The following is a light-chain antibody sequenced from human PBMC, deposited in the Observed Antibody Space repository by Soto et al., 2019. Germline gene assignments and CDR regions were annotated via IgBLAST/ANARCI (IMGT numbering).Light chain of an antibody. V-gene: IGKV1-39*01. CDR2: SAS. CDR3: QQSYSIPRT. J-gene: IGKJ1*01. CDR1: QSIAKS. Sequence: DIQMTQSPSSLSASVGDRVTITCRASQSIAKSLNWYQQKPGKAPKLLIHSASTLQSGVPSRFSGGGTGTDFTLTIDSLQPEDFATYYCQQSYSIPRTFDQGTKVEIK.